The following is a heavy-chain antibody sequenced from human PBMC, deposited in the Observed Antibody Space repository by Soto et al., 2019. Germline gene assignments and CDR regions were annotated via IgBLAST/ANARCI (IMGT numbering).Heavy chain of an antibody. Sequence: PSETLSLTCTVSPGSISSYYWSWIRQPPGKALEWIGCIYYSGSTYYNPSLKSRVTISVDRSKNQFSLKLSSVTAADTAVYYCAAGGGLPRYYWGQGTLVTVSS. CDR1: PGSISSYY. J-gene: IGHJ4*02. CDR2: IYYSGST. D-gene: IGHD5-12*01. CDR3: AAGGGLPRYY. V-gene: IGHV4-59*12.